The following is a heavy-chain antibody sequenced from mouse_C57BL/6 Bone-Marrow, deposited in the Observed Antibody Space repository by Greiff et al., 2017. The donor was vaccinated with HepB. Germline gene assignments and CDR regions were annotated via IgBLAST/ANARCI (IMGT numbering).Heavy chain of an antibody. CDR3: ARVTTVVAHYYAMDY. V-gene: IGHV1-69*01. J-gene: IGHJ4*01. D-gene: IGHD1-1*01. CDR2: IDPSDSYT. CDR1: GYTFTSYW. Sequence: QVQLKQPGAELVMPGASVKLSCKASGYTFTSYWMHWVKQRPGQGLEWIGEIDPSDSYTNYNQKFKGKSTLTVDKSSSTAYMQLSSLTSEDSAVYYCARVTTVVAHYYAMDYWGQGTSVTVSS.